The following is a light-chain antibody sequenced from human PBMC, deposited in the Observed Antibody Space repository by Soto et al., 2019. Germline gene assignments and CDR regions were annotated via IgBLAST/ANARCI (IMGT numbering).Light chain of an antibody. CDR3: SSYTSSSTLV. CDR2: DVS. V-gene: IGLV2-14*01. Sequence: QSALTPPASVYGSPGQSITISCTGTSSDAGGYNYVSWYQQHPGKAPKLMIYDVSKRPSGVSNRFSGSKSGNTASLTISGLQAEDEADYYCSSYTSSSTLVFGGGTKLTVL. J-gene: IGLJ2*01. CDR1: SSDAGGYNY.